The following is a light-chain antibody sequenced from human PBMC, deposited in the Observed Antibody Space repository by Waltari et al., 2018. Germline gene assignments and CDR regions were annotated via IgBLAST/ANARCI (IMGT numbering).Light chain of an antibody. CDR1: SSNIGSNT. V-gene: IGLV1-44*01. CDR3: AAWDDSLNGLYV. CDR2: SNN. J-gene: IGLJ1*01. Sequence: QSVLTQPPSASGTPGQRVTISCSGSSSNIGSNTVNWYQQLPGTDPKLLIYSNNQRPSGVPDRFSGSKSGTSASLAISGLQSEDEADYYCAAWDDSLNGLYVFGTGTKVTVL.